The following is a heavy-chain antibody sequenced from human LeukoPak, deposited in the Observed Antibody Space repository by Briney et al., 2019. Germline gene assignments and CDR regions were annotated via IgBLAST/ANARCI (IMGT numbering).Heavy chain of an antibody. CDR3: AREAKYSSSWRQFDY. CDR2: IYSGGST. D-gene: IGHD6-13*01. Sequence: GGSLRLSCAASGFTVSSNYMSWVRQAPGKGLEWVSVIYSGGSTYYADSVKGRFTISRDNSKNTLYLQMNSLRAEDTAVYYCAREAKYSSSWRQFDYWGQGTLVTVSS. V-gene: IGHV3-66*01. J-gene: IGHJ4*02. CDR1: GFTVSSNY.